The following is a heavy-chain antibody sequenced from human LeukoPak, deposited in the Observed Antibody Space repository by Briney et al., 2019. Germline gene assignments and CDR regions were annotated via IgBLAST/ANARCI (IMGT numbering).Heavy chain of an antibody. D-gene: IGHD3-9*01. V-gene: IGHV4-39*01. CDR1: GGSISSTASY. Sequence: PSETLSLTCTVSGGSISSTASYWAWIRQPPGKGLEWIVSIYYNGNTYYHPSLKSRVTMSEDTSKNQFSLKLNSVTAANTAVYYCARRDFDIGWFDPWGQGILVTVSS. J-gene: IGHJ5*02. CDR2: IYYNGNT. CDR3: ARRDFDIGWFDP.